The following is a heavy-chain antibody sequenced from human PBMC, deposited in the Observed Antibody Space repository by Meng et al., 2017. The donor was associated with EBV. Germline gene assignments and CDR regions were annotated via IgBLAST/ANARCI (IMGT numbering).Heavy chain of an antibody. CDR2: INAGNGNT. V-gene: IGHV1-3*01. Sequence: HVQVLPSGAEVKKPGASVKVSCKASGYTFTSYAMHWVRQAPGQRLEWMGWINAGNGNTKYSQKFQGRVTITRDTSASTAYMELSSLRSEDTAVYYCARDGGYYYGSGSYYFDYWGQGTLVTVSS. CDR1: GYTFTSYA. J-gene: IGHJ4*02. CDR3: ARDGGYYYGSGSYYFDY. D-gene: IGHD3-10*01.